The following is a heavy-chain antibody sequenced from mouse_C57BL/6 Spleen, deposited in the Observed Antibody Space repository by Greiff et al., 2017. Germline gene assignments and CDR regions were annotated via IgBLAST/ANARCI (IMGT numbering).Heavy chain of an antibody. V-gene: IGHV1-18*01. D-gene: IGHD2-12*01. CDR1: GYTFTDYY. CDR2: INPNNGGT. J-gene: IGHJ4*01. Sequence: VQLQQSGPELVKPGASVKISCKASGYTFTDYYMDWVKQSHGQSLEWIGDINPNNGGTIYNQKFTGKATVTVDNASSTAYMELSSLTSEDSAVCDCARRGYDERDYWGQGTSVTVSS. CDR3: ARRGYDERDY.